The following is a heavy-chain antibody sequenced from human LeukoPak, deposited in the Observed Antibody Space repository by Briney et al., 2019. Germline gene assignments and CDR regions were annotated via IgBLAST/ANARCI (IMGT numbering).Heavy chain of an antibody. Sequence: RSLRLSCAASGFTFSSYCMHWVRQAPGKGLEWVAVISDDGNCKYYADSVKGRFTISSDNSNNTLSLQMNSLRAEDTALYYCVAAPVIHYFDYWGQRALVSVSS. CDR3: VAAPVIHYFDY. CDR1: GFTFSSYC. V-gene: IGHV3-33*05. CDR2: ISDDGNCK. J-gene: IGHJ4*02. D-gene: IGHD6-13*01.